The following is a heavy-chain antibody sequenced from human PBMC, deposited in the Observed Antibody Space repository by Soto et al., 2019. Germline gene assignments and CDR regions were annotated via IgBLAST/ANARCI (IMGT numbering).Heavy chain of an antibody. D-gene: IGHD3-10*01. CDR2: LWFDGSNE. CDR1: GFPFSRYD. V-gene: IGHV3-33*06. CDR3: AKVLYASESFDSEEAPYGMDV. Sequence: RLSCAASGFPFSRYDMHWVRQAPGKGLEWVAVLWFDGSNEYYADSVQGRFTISRDNSKNTLYLQMDSLRAEDTAVYYCAKVLYASESFDSEEAPYGMDVWGQATTVTVSS. J-gene: IGHJ6*02.